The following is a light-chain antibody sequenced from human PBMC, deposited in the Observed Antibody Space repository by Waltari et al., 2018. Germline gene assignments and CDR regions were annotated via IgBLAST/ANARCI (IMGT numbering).Light chain of an antibody. CDR2: DTN. J-gene: IGLJ3*02. CDR3: VRYRRDAQWV. Sequence: QTVVAQEPSLTVSPGGTVTLTSTSTTGAVISNYYPNWFQQKPGQAPRALIYDTNKKQPWPAARFSGHLRGGKAALTLSGAEPEDEAEYCGVRYRRDAQWVFGRGTKLTVL. V-gene: IGLV7-43*01. CDR1: TGAVISNYY.